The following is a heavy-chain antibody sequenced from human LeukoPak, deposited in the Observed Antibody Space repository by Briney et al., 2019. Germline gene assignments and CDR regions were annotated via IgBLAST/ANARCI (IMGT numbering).Heavy chain of an antibody. V-gene: IGHV3-30*18. CDR3: AKCGDGTTVTTVLDY. CDR2: ISYDGSNK. Sequence: PGGSLRLSCAASGFTFSSYGMHWVRQAPGKGLEWVAVISYDGSNKYYADSVKGRFTISRDNSKNTLYLQMNSLRAVDTAVYYCAKCGDGTTVTTVLDYWGQGTLVTVSS. J-gene: IGHJ4*02. D-gene: IGHD4-17*01. CDR1: GFTFSSYG.